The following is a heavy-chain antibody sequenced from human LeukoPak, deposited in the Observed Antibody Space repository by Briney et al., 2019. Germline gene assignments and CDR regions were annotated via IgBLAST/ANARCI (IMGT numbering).Heavy chain of an antibody. CDR1: GFTFSSYG. Sequence: PGGSLRLSCAASGFTFSSYGMSWVRQAPGKRLEWVAVTWYDGSYKYYGDSVKGRFTISRDNSKNTLYLQMASLRVEDTAVYYCARQFDGSHPNAFDIWGQGTMVTVSS. CDR2: TWYDGSYK. J-gene: IGHJ3*02. V-gene: IGHV3-33*08. CDR3: ARQFDGSHPNAFDI. D-gene: IGHD1-26*01.